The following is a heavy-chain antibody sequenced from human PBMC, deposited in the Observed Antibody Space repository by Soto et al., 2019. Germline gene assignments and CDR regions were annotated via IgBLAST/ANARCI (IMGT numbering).Heavy chain of an antibody. D-gene: IGHD2-21*02. Sequence: XXLRLSCAASGFTFSSYSMIWVRQAPGKGLEWVSSISSSSSYIYYADSVKGRFTISRDDAKNSLYLQMXXXXXXXXXXXXCARAGGDCDWGQGTLVTVSS. V-gene: IGHV3-21*01. J-gene: IGHJ4*02. CDR2: ISSSSSYI. CDR1: GFTFSSYS. CDR3: ARAGGDCD.